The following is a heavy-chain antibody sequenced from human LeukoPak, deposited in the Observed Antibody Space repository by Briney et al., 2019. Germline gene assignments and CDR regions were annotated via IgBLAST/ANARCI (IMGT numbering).Heavy chain of an antibody. D-gene: IGHD2-2*01. Sequence: GGSLRLSCAASGFTFSSYAMHWVRQAPGKGLEWVAVISYDGSNKYYADSVKGRFTISRDNSKNTLYLQMNSLRAEDTAVYYCAKDGWYCSSTSCYGSVYYYYYMDVWGKGTTVTISS. CDR3: AKDGWYCSSTSCYGSVYYYYYMDV. J-gene: IGHJ6*03. V-gene: IGHV3-30*04. CDR2: ISYDGSNK. CDR1: GFTFSSYA.